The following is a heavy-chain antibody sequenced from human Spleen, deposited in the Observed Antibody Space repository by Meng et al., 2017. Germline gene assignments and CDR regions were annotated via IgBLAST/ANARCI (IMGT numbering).Heavy chain of an antibody. D-gene: IGHD5-12*01. V-gene: IGHV1-2*06. Sequence: VLLVQSVAEVVKPGSSVKVSCKASGGIFSNYVIGWVRQAPGQGLEWLGRINPKSGDTHYAQKFQARVTMTGDTSISTAYMELSGLRSDDTAMYYCVRDEVVATVSYYHHWGQGTLVTVSS. CDR2: INPKSGDT. J-gene: IGHJ1*01. CDR3: VRDEVVATVSYYHH. CDR1: GGIFSNYV.